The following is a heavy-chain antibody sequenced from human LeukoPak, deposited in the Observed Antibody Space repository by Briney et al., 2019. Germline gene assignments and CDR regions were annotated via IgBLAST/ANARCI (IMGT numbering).Heavy chain of an antibody. Sequence: RSAETLSLTCTVSGASISSYYWSWMRQPPGKGLEWIGYIYYSGSTNYNPSLKSRVTISVDTSKNQFSLRLSSVTAADTAVYYCARWEVFYYYAMYVWGQGTTVTVSS. V-gene: IGHV4-59*08. D-gene: IGHD1-26*01. CDR2: IYYSGST. J-gene: IGHJ6*02. CDR3: ARWEVFYYYAMYV. CDR1: GASISSYY.